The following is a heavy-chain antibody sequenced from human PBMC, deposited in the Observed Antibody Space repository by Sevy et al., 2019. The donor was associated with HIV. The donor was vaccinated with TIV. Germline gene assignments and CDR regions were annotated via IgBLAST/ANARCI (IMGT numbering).Heavy chain of an antibody. CDR3: ARDRAGSFDAFDI. CDR2: IYYSGST. Sequence: SETLSLTCTVSGGSMSTYYWSWIRQPPGKGLEWIGYIYYSGSTNYNPSLKSRVTMSVDTSKNQFSLKLSSVTAADTAVYYCARDRAGSFDAFDIWGQGTMVTVSS. CDR1: GGSMSTYY. J-gene: IGHJ3*02. D-gene: IGHD3-10*01. V-gene: IGHV4-59*12.